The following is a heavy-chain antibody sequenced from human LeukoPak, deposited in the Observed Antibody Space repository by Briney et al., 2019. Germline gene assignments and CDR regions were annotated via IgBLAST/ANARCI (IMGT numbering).Heavy chain of an antibody. CDR1: GFTFSSYA. V-gene: IGHV3-23*01. J-gene: IGHJ1*01. Sequence: GGSLRLSCAASGFTFSSYAMSWVRQAPGKGLEWVSAISGSGGSTYYADSVKGRFTISRDNSKNTLYLQMNSLRAEDTAVYYCASRVVVSEYFQHWGQGTLVTVSS. CDR3: ASRVVVSEYFQH. CDR2: ISGSGGST. D-gene: IGHD2-21*01.